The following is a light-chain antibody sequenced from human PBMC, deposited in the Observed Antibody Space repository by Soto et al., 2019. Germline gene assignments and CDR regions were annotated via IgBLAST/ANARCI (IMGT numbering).Light chain of an antibody. CDR1: QSISKY. J-gene: IGKJ2*01. CDR2: GAS. V-gene: IGKV1-39*01. CDR3: QQSYTTTPLT. Sequence: DIQMTQSPSSLSASVGDRVTITCRASQSISKYLNWYQQKPGKAPKLLIVGASRLQSGVPSRFSGSGSGTEVSLTISSLQPEDFATYSCQQSYTTTPLTFGQGTRLEIK.